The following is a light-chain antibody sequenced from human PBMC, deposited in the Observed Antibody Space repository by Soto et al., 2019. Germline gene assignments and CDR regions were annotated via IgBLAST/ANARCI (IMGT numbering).Light chain of an antibody. Sequence: QSVLTQPASVSGSPGQSITISCTGTSSDIGSHNYVSWYQQVPGKAPKLIIYDVSDRPSGVSYRFSGSKSGNTASLTISGLQAEDEADYYCSSYRHSGIFYFFGSGTKLTVL. J-gene: IGLJ1*01. V-gene: IGLV2-14*01. CDR1: SSDIGSHNY. CDR2: DVS. CDR3: SSYRHSGIFYF.